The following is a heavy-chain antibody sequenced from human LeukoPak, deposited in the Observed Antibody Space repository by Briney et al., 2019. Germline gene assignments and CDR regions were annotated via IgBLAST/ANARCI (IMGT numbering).Heavy chain of an antibody. CDR3: ARGTRGSYSSIHD. Sequence: ASVKVSCMASVYTFSDYYIHWVRQAPGQGLEWVGWINPNSGGTDSAQKLQGRVTMTRDTSISATYMELRTLTSDDTAVYYCARGTRGSYSSIHDWGQGTLVTVSS. CDR1: VYTFSDYY. D-gene: IGHD1-26*01. CDR2: INPNSGGT. V-gene: IGHV1-2*02. J-gene: IGHJ4*02.